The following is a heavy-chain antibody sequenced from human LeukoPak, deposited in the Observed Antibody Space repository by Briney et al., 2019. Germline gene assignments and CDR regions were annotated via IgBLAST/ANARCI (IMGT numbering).Heavy chain of an antibody. V-gene: IGHV3-23*01. D-gene: IGHD5-18*01. CDR2: ISGSGSGT. CDR1: GFTLGDYA. CDR3: GSRNVDTAMPPRY. Sequence: GGSLRLSCTASGFTLGDYAMSWVRQAPGKGLEWVSAISGSGSGTYYADSVKGRFTISRDNSKNTLYLQMNSLRAEDTAVYYCGSRNVDTAMPPRYWGQGTMVTVSP. J-gene: IGHJ4*02.